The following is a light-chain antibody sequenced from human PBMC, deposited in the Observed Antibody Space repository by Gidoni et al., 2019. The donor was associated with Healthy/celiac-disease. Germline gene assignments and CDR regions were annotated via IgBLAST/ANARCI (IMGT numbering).Light chain of an antibody. CDR1: SLRSYY. CDR2: GKN. Sequence: SSELTQDPAVSVALGQTVRSTCQGDSLRSYYASWYQQKPGQAPVLVIYGKNNRPSGIPDRFSGSSSGNTASLTITGAQAEDEADYYCNSRDSSGNHFYVFGTGTKVTVL. CDR3: NSRDSSGNHFYV. J-gene: IGLJ1*01. V-gene: IGLV3-19*01.